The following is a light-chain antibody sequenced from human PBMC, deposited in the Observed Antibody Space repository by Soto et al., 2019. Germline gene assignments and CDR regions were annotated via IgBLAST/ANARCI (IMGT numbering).Light chain of an antibody. J-gene: IGKJ4*01. CDR1: QSVSSN. Sequence: MTQSPATLYCPPGEXXTLSSLSSQSVSSNLAWYQQKPGQAPRLLIYGASTRATGIPARFSGSGSGTEFTLTISSLQSEDFAVYYCQQNNNWPLTFGGGTKVDIK. CDR2: GAS. V-gene: IGKV3-15*01. CDR3: QQNNNWPLT.